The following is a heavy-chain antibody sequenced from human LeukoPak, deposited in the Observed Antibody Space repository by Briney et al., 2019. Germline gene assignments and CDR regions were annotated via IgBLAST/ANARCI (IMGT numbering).Heavy chain of an antibody. D-gene: IGHD2-2*01. CDR3: GRGLREVRSLWVGPAANAFDI. Sequence: PSETLSLTCAVSGGSLCGYYWSWIREPPREGLEWIGDINHSGSTNYNPSLKSRVTISVDTSKNQFSLKLIAVTAADRAVCCCGRGLREVRSLWVGPAANAFDIWGQGTMVTVSS. CDR2: INHSGST. V-gene: IGHV4-34*01. J-gene: IGHJ3*02. CDR1: GGSLCGYY.